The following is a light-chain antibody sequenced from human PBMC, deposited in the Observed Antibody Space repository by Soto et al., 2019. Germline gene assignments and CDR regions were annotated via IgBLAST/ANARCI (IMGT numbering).Light chain of an antibody. CDR1: QSLLHSNGYNY. J-gene: IGKJ1*01. CDR2: LGS. Sequence: DIVMTHSPLSLPVTPGEPASISCRSSQSLLHSNGYNYLDWYLQKPGQSPQLLIYLGSNRASGVXDXXSGSGSGTDFTLKISRVEAEDVGVYYCMQALQTPWTFGQGTKVDIK. CDR3: MQALQTPWT. V-gene: IGKV2-28*01.